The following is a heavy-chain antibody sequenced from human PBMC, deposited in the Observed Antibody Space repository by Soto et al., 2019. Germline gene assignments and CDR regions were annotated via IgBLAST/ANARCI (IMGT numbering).Heavy chain of an antibody. CDR3: ASWAILVGFDP. J-gene: IGHJ5*02. Sequence: ASVKVSCKASGYTFTSYDINWVRQATGQGLEWMGWMNPNSGNTGHAQKFQGRVTMTRNTSISTAYMELSSLRSEDTAVYYCASWAILVGFDPWGQGTLVTVSS. D-gene: IGHD1-26*01. CDR2: MNPNSGNT. CDR1: GYTFTSYD. V-gene: IGHV1-8*01.